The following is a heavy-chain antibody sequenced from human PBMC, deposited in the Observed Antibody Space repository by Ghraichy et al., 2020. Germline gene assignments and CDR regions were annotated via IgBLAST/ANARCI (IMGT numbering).Heavy chain of an antibody. CDR1: GFTFTHYA. CDR2: ISASGETT. Sequence: GGSLRLSCAASGFTFTHYAMTWVRQAPGKGLEWVSKISASGETTYYPDSLKGRFTISRDNSKNTLYLQLDRLRAEDTAVYTCARLRTDYDIPDYWGQGTLVTVSS. CDR3: ARLRTDYDIPDY. D-gene: IGHD3-16*01. J-gene: IGHJ4*02. V-gene: IGHV3-23*01.